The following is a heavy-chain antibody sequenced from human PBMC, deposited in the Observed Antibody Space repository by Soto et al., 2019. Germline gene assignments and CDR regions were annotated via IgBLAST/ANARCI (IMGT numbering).Heavy chain of an antibody. CDR2: ISYDGSNK. CDR3: ARTSAAAGDYYYYYGMDV. J-gene: IGHJ6*02. Sequence: QVQLVESGGGVVQPGWSLRLSCAASGFTFSSYGMHWVRQAPGKGLEWVAVISYDGSNKYYADSVKGRFTISRDNSKNTLYLQMNSLRAEDTAVYYCARTSAAAGDYYYYYGMDVWGQGTTVTVSS. V-gene: IGHV3-30*03. CDR1: GFTFSSYG. D-gene: IGHD6-13*01.